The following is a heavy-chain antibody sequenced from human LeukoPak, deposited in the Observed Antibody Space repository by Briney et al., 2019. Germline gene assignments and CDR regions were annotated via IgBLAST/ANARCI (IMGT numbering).Heavy chain of an antibody. CDR1: GYTFTSYD. D-gene: IGHD6-19*01. CDR2: MNPNSGNT. J-gene: IGHJ4*02. V-gene: IGHV1-8*01. CDR3: ARGGKQWLVFDY. Sequence: ASVKVPCKASGYTFTSYDINWVRQATGQGLEWMGWMNPNSGNTGYAQKFQGRVTMTRNTSISTAYMELSSLRSEDTAVYYCARGGKQWLVFDYWGQGTLVTVSS.